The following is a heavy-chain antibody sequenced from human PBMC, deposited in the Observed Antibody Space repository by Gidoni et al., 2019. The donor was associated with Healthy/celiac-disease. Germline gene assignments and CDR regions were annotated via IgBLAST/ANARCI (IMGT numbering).Heavy chain of an antibody. V-gene: IGHV4-34*01. CDR1: GVSFSGYY. J-gene: IGHJ6*02. D-gene: IGHD3-22*01. CDR3: ARGRGFFYYDSPPSYYGMDV. CDR2: INHSGST. Sequence: QVQLQQWGAGLLKPSETLSLTCAVYGVSFSGYYWSWIRQPPGKGLEWIGEINHSGSTNYNPSIKSRVTISVDTAKNQFSLKLSAVTAEDTAVYYWARGRGFFYYDSPPSYYGMDVWGQGTTVTVSS.